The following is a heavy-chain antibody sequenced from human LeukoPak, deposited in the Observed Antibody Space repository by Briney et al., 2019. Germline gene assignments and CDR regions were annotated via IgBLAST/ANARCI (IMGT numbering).Heavy chain of an antibody. CDR1: GFAFSNYW. Sequence: GGSLRLSCAASGFAFSNYWMHWVRQVPGKGLVWVSRITRDGSGANYADSVKGRFTISRDNARSTLYLQMNSLRAEDTAVYYCARDGDGYNFDYWGQGAPVIVSS. J-gene: IGHJ4*02. CDR3: ARDGDGYNFDY. V-gene: IGHV3-74*01. D-gene: IGHD5-24*01. CDR2: ITRDGSGA.